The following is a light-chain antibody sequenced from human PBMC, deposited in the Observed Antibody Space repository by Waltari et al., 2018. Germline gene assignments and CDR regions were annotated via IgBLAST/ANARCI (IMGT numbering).Light chain of an antibody. CDR3: QQSYNTPLT. CDR2: AAS. V-gene: IGKV1-39*01. CDR1: QSITNF. Sequence: DIQMTQSTSSLSASVGDRVTITCRASQSITNFLNWYQQRPGKAPKLLIYAASILQSGVPSKSSGSGSGTDFTLTISSLQPEDFATYYCQQSYNTPLTFGGGTKVEIK. J-gene: IGKJ4*01.